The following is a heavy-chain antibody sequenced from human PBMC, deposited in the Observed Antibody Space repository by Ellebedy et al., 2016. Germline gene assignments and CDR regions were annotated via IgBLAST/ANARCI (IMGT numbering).Heavy chain of an antibody. V-gene: IGHV4-34*01. J-gene: IGHJ6*02. Sequence: SETLSLTCAVYGGSFSGYYWSWIRQPPGKGLEWIGEINHSGSTNYNPSLKSRVTISVDTSKNQFSLKLSSVTAADTAVYYCARATTTVTSAWYYYGLDGWGQGTTVTVSS. D-gene: IGHD4-11*01. CDR2: INHSGST. CDR1: GGSFSGYY. CDR3: ARATTTVTSAWYYYGLDG.